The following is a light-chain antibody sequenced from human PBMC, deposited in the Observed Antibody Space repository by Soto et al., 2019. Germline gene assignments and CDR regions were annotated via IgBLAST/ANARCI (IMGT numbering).Light chain of an antibody. Sequence: EIVMTQSPATLSVSPGERATLSCRASQSVSSNLAWYQQKPGPAPRLLIYGASTRATGIPARFSGSGSGTDFTLNISSLQSEDFAVYYCQQYNNWPYTFGQGTKLEIK. CDR3: QQYNNWPYT. J-gene: IGKJ2*01. V-gene: IGKV3-15*01. CDR1: QSVSSN. CDR2: GAS.